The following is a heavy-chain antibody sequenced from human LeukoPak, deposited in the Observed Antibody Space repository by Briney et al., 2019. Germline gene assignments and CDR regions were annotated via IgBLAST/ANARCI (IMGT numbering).Heavy chain of an antibody. CDR2: IIPIFGTA. CDR1: GGTFSSYA. J-gene: IGHJ4*02. Sequence: TSVKVSCKASGGTFSSYAISWVRQAPGQGREWMGGIIPIFGTANYAQKFQGRVTITADESTSTAYMELSSLRSEDTAVYYCARDLGYCSGGSCSDWGQGTLVTVSS. CDR3: ARDLGYCSGGSCSD. D-gene: IGHD2-15*01. V-gene: IGHV1-69*13.